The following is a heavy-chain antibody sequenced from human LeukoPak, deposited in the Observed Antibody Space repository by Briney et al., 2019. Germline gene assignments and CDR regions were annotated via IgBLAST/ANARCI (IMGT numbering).Heavy chain of an antibody. D-gene: IGHD3-10*01. CDR1: GFTFSSYS. CDR3: AKLVTITMVRGVGRPNWFDP. V-gene: IGHV3-21*01. J-gene: IGHJ5*02. Sequence: GGSLRLSCGAFGFTFSSYSMNWVRQAPGKGLEWVSSFSSSGSYIYYADSVKGRFTISRDNSKNTLYLQMNSLRAEDTAVYYCAKLVTITMVRGVGRPNWFDPWGQGTLVTVSS. CDR2: FSSSGSYI.